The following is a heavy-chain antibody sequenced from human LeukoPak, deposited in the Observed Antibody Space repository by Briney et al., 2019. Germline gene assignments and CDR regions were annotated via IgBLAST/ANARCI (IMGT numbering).Heavy chain of an antibody. CDR3: AKPLVAVAGGDYDS. CDR2: ISGRDYST. J-gene: IGHJ5*01. D-gene: IGHD6-19*01. Sequence: PGGSLRLSCVASGFTFSTYAMSWVRQSPGKGLECVSTISGRDYSTFYADSVQGRFTISRDNSKNTLYLEMSRLRAEDSAVYYCAKPLVAVAGGDYDSWGQGTLVTVSS. CDR1: GFTFSTYA. V-gene: IGHV3-23*01.